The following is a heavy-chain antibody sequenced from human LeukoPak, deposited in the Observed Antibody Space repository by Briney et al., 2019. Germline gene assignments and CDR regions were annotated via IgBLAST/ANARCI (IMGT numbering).Heavy chain of an antibody. CDR1: GFTFSTYW. J-gene: IGHJ4*02. CDR2: INQDASEI. Sequence: GGSLRLSCAASGFTFSTYWMNWYRQAPGKGLEWVGNINQDASEINYVDSVRGRCTISRDNAKNSLHLQMNSLRAEDTAVYYCATDRDNSDWQKRFDSWGQGTLVTVSS. CDR3: ATDRDNSDWQKRFDS. V-gene: IGHV3-7*01. D-gene: IGHD2-21*02.